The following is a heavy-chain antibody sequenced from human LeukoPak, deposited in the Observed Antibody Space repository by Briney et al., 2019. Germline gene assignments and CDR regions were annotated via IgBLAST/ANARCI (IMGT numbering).Heavy chain of an antibody. J-gene: IGHJ4*02. V-gene: IGHV1-3*01. D-gene: IGHD1-26*01. CDR3: ARDVIAGAPGADY. CDR1: GYTFTSYA. CDR2: INAGNGNT. Sequence: ASVKVSCKASGYTFTSYAMHWVRQAPGQRLEWMGWINAGNGNTKYSQKFQGRVTITRDTSASTAYMELSSLRSEDTAVYYCARDVIAGAPGADYWGQGTLVTVSS.